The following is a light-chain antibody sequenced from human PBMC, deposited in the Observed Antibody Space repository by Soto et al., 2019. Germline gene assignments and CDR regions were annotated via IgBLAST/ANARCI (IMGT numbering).Light chain of an antibody. V-gene: IGKV1-5*02. CDR2: DAS. CDR1: QSLNSR. Sequence: QRTQAPPPFPALFESEFTLIGRAAQSLNSRLAWYQQKPGKAPNLLIYDASSLESGVPSRFSGSGSGTEFTLTISSLQPDDFATYYCQQYDSYPQTFGQGTKVDIK. J-gene: IGKJ1*01. CDR3: QQYDSYPQT.